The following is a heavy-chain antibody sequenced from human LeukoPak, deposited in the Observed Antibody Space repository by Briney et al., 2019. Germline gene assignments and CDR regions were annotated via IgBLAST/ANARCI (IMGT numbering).Heavy chain of an antibody. CDR3: ARGNMWDYRRYYYYMDV. Sequence: SETLSLTCGIYNGFFSGYYWSWIRQPPGKGLEWIGEINHSGSTNYNPSLKSRVTISVDTSKNQFSLKLNSVTAADTAIYYCARGNMWDYRRYYYYMDVWGKGTTVTVSS. V-gene: IGHV4-34*01. D-gene: IGHD4-11*01. CDR1: NGFFSGYY. CDR2: INHSGST. J-gene: IGHJ6*03.